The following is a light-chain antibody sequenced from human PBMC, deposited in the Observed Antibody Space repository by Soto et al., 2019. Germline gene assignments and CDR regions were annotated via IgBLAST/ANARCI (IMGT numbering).Light chain of an antibody. V-gene: IGKV1-39*01. CDR1: QSISSS. Sequence: DIQMTQSPSSLSASVGDRVTITCRASQSISSSLNWYQQKPGKAPKLLIYAASSLQIGVPSRFIGSESGTDFTLTISSLQPEDFATYYCQQSYSTPTWTFGQGTKVEIK. CDR3: QQSYSTPTWT. J-gene: IGKJ1*01. CDR2: AAS.